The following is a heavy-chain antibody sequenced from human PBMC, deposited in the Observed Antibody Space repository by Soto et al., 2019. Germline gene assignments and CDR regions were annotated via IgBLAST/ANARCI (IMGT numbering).Heavy chain of an antibody. CDR2: IFHDGTA. V-gene: IGHV4-4*01. CDR1: GVSLTSGNW. D-gene: IGHD3-10*01. Sequence: TLSLTCAVSGVSLTSGNWWTWVRQSPQRGLEYIGEIFHDGTANYYPSFERRVAMSVDTSRNQFSQKLTSVTAADTAVYFCARLVYDTRLNYMYFDFWGPGTLVTVS. CDR3: ARLVYDTRLNYMYFDF. J-gene: IGHJ4*02.